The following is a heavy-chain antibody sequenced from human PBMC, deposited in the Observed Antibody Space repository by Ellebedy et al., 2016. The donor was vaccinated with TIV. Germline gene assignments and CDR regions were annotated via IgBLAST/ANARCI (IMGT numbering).Heavy chain of an antibody. CDR2: ISAYNGNT. D-gene: IGHD1-26*01. CDR3: ATDKWELPGGFNP. Sequence: ASVKVSXXASGYTFTSYGISWVRQAPGQGLEWMGWISAYNGNTNYAQKFQGRVTMTEDTSTDTAYMELSSLRSEDTAVYYCATDKWELPGGFNPWGQGTLVTVSS. V-gene: IGHV1-18*01. J-gene: IGHJ5*02. CDR1: GYTFTSYG.